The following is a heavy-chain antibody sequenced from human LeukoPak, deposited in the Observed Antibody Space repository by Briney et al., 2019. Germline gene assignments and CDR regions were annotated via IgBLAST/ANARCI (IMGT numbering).Heavy chain of an antibody. CDR2: ISSSGSTI. CDR1: GFTSSSYA. CDR3: ARGGISSSPGFDY. J-gene: IGHJ4*02. D-gene: IGHD6-6*01. Sequence: PGGSLRLSCAASGFTSSSYAMHWIRQAPGKGLEWVSYISSSGSTIYYADSVKGRFTISRDNAKNSLYLQMNSLRAEDTAVYYCARGGISSSPGFDYWGQGTLVTVSS. V-gene: IGHV3-48*04.